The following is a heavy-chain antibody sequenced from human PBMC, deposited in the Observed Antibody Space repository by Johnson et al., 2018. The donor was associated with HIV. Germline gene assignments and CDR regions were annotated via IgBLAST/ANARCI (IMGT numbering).Heavy chain of an antibody. V-gene: IGHV3-20*04. J-gene: IGHJ3*02. CDR1: GFTFDDYG. CDR3: TRRDSSELGDAFDI. Sequence: EVQLVESGGGVVRPGGSLRLSCAASGFTFDDYGMSWVRQAPGKGLEWVSGINWNGGSTGYADSVKGRFTISRDNAKNSLYLQMNILRAEDTALYFCTRRDSSELGDAFDIWGQGTLVTVSS. CDR2: INWNGGST. D-gene: IGHD6-6*01.